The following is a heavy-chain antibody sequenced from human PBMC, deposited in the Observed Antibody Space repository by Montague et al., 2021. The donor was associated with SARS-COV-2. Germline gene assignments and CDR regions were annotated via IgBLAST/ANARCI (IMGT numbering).Heavy chain of an antibody. CDR1: VFTFSSHA. J-gene: IGHJ3*02. CDR3: ARGGGYRDAFDI. V-gene: IGHV3-30*04. D-gene: IGHD5-18*01. CDR2: ISYDGFNK. Sequence: SLRLSCAASVFTFSSHAMHWVRQAPGKGLEWVAVISYDGFNKYYADSVKGRFTISRDNSKNTLSLQVNSLRTEDTAVYYCARGGGYRDAFDIWGQGTMVTVSS.